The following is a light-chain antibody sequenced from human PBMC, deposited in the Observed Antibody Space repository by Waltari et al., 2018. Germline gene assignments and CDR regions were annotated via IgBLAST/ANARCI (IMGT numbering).Light chain of an antibody. Sequence: QPVLTQPPSASGTPGQRVTISCSGRVPNIGRNYVYWYYQQLQGTAPKLLIYRNDQRPSAVPDRFSGSKSGTSASLAISGLRSEDEGDYYCAAWDDSLSGHVVFGGGTKLTVL. CDR2: RND. CDR3: AAWDDSLSGHVV. V-gene: IGLV1-47*01. J-gene: IGLJ2*01. CDR1: VPNIGRNY.